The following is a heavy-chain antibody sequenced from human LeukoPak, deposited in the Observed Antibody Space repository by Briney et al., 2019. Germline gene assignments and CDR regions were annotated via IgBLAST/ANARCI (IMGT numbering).Heavy chain of an antibody. Sequence: PGGSLRLSCAASGFTFSDYSMNWVRQAPGKGLEWVSSISRSSRHVYYAGSVKGRFTISRDNAKNSLYLQMNSLRGEDMAVYFCVRDLMGSGSTTAYLHHWGQGTLVTVSS. CDR2: ISRSSRHV. CDR1: GFTFSDYS. V-gene: IGHV3-21*01. D-gene: IGHD1-1*01. CDR3: VRDLMGSGSTTAYLHH. J-gene: IGHJ1*01.